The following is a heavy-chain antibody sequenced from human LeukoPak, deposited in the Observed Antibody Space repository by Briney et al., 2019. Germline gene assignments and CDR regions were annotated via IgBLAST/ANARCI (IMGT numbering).Heavy chain of an antibody. V-gene: IGHV1-18*01. CDR2: ISTYNANT. CDR1: GYTFTNYG. Sequence: GASVTVSFTASGYTFTNYGISWVRQAPGQGLEWMGWISTYNANTNYAQKLQGRVTMTTNTSTSTAYMELRSLRSDDPAVYYCARKTIAGGYNWFDPWGQGTLVTVSS. D-gene: IGHD6-13*01. J-gene: IGHJ5*02. CDR3: ARKTIAGGYNWFDP.